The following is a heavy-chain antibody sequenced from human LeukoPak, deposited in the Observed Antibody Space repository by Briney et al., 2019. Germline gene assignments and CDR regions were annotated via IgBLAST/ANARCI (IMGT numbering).Heavy chain of an antibody. V-gene: IGHV3-7*01. J-gene: IGHJ4*02. D-gene: IGHD4-17*01. CDR1: GFTFSSSW. Sequence: GGSLRLSCAASGFTFSSSWMTWVRQAPGKGLEWVANINQDGSVKQYVDSVKGRFTISRDNAKNSLYLQMNSLRVEDTAVYYCSSGDVFNYWGQGTLVTVSS. CDR3: SSGDVFNY. CDR2: INQDGSVK.